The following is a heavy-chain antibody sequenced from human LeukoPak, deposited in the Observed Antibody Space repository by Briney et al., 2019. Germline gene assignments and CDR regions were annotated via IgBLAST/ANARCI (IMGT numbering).Heavy chain of an antibody. D-gene: IGHD3-10*01. V-gene: IGHV4-39*01. CDR2: TFYSGSS. J-gene: IGHJ4*02. Sequence: SETLSLTCTVSGDSISSSSYYWDWIRQPPGKGLEWIGSTFYSGSSYYNPSLKSRVTISVDTSKNQFSLKLGSVTAADTAVYYCAGSLGDYYGSGSYIDYWGQGTLVTVSS. CDR1: GDSISSSSYY. CDR3: AGSLGDYYGSGSYIDY.